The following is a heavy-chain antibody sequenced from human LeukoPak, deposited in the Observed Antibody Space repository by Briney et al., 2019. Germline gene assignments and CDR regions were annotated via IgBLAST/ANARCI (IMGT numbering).Heavy chain of an antibody. CDR1: GGTFSSYA. CDR2: IIPIFGTA. Sequence: ASVKVSCKASGGTFSSYAISWVRQAPGQGLEWMGGIIPIFGTANYAQKFQGRVTITTDESTSTAYTELSSLRSEDTAVYYCARVGEVLRYFDWYDYWGQGTLVTVSS. J-gene: IGHJ4*02. CDR3: ARVGEVLRYFDWYDY. V-gene: IGHV1-69*05. D-gene: IGHD3-9*01.